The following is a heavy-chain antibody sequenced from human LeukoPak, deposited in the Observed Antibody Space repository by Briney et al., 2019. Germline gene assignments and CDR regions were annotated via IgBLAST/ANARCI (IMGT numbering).Heavy chain of an antibody. CDR1: GGSISSYY. J-gene: IGHJ5*02. V-gene: IGHV4-59*01. CDR3: ARAYSNFPLTLDP. Sequence: SETLSLTCTVSGGSISSYYWSWIRQPPGKGLEWIGYIYYSGSTNYNPSLKSRVTISVDTSKNQSSLKLSSVTAADTAVYYCARAYSNFPLTLDPWGQGTLVTVSS. CDR2: IYYSGST. D-gene: IGHD4-11*01.